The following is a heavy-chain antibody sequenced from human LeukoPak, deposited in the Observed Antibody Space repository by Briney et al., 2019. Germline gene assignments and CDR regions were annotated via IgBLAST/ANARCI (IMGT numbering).Heavy chain of an antibody. J-gene: IGHJ6*03. CDR2: IYHSGST. CDR3: AREVRYSSSAYYMDV. Sequence: SETLSLTCAASGYSISSGYYWGWIRHPPGNGLEWIGSIYHSGSTYYNPSLKSRVTISVDTSKNQFSLKLSSVTAADTAVYYCAREVRYSSSAYYMDVWGKGTTVTVSS. CDR1: GYSISSGYY. V-gene: IGHV4-38-2*02. D-gene: IGHD6-13*01.